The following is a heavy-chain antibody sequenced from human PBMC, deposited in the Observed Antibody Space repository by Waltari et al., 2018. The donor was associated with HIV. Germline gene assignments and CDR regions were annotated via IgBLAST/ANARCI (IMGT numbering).Heavy chain of an antibody. Sequence: QEQLVESGGGVAQPGRSLRLSCSASGFIFGDYAMHWVRQAPGKGLEWVGLISCDGNNAYYADAVKCRFTISRDNSKNTMSLQRNSLRSDDTALYYCARTIFGVMITSDFFYGMDVWGQGTTVTVS. CDR3: ARTIFGVMITSDFFYGMDV. CDR2: ISCDGNNA. V-gene: IGHV3-30-3*01. CDR1: GFIFGDYA. J-gene: IGHJ6*02. D-gene: IGHD3-3*01.